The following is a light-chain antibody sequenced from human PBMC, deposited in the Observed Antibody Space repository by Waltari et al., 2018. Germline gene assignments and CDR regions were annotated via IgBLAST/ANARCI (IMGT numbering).Light chain of an antibody. CDR3: LQATQFPRS. CDR2: EIS. Sequence: DIVMTQTPLSSPVTLGQPASISCRSSQSLVHSDGSTYLSWLQQRPGQPPRLLIYEISNLFSGVPDIFSGSGAGTEFTLKISRVEAEDVGIYYCLQATQFPRSFGQGTKLEIK. J-gene: IGKJ2*01. V-gene: IGKV2-24*01. CDR1: QSLVHSDGSTY.